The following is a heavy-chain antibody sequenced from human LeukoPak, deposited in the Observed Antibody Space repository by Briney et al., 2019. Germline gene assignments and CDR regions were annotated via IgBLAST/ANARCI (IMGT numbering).Heavy chain of an antibody. CDR3: ARHGYYGPLDAFDI. Sequence: PSETLSLTCTVSGGSISSYYWSWIRQPPGKGLEWIGYIYYGGTTKYNPSLNSRVTISVDTSKNQFSLKLSSVTAADTAVYYCARHGYYGPLDAFDIWGQGTMVTVSS. V-gene: IGHV4-59*08. J-gene: IGHJ3*02. D-gene: IGHD3-22*01. CDR2: IYYGGTT. CDR1: GGSISSYY.